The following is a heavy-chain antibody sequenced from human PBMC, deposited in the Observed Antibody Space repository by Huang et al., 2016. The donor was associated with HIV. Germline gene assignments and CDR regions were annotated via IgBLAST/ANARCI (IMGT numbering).Heavy chain of an antibody. V-gene: IGHV4-34*01. CDR2: INHSGHT. Sequence: QVQLQQWGAGLLKPSETLSLTCAVYGGSLSGYYWSWIRQSPGKGREWIGEINHSGHTNYNPSLKSRLTIAVDTSKNQFSLKLSSVTAADTAVYYCARERMMSWLDDHDAFDIWGQGTMVTVSS. J-gene: IGHJ3*02. CDR1: GGSLSGYY. CDR3: ARERMMSWLDDHDAFDI. D-gene: IGHD1-1*01.